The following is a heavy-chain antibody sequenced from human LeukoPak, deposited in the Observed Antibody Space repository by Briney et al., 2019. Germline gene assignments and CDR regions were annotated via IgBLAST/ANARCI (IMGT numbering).Heavy chain of an antibody. V-gene: IGHV4-61*02. CDR2: ISSSGST. Sequence: SETLSLTCTVSGDSISSGDYYWSWIRQPAGKGLEWIGRISSSGSTNYNPSLKSRVTISVDTSKKQFSLRLSSVTAADTAMYYCARDSGSNYGLGGFDIWGHGTMVTVSS. CDR1: GDSISSGDYY. J-gene: IGHJ3*02. D-gene: IGHD1-26*01. CDR3: ARDSGSNYGLGGFDI.